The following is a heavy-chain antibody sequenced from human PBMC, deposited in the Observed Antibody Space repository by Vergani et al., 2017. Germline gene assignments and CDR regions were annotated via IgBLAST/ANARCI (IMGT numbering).Heavy chain of an antibody. CDR1: GFTFGDYA. V-gene: IGHV3-49*03. Sequence: EVQLVESGGGLVQPGRSLRLSCTASGFTFGDYAMSCFRQAPGKGLAWVGFIRSKAYGGTTEYAASVQGRFNISRDDSKSIAYLQMNSLKTEDTAVYYCTRDVNQGLTIFGVVLQSGNWFDPWGQGTLVTVSS. CDR2: IRSKAYGGTT. D-gene: IGHD3-3*01. J-gene: IGHJ5*02. CDR3: TRDVNQGLTIFGVVLQSGNWFDP.